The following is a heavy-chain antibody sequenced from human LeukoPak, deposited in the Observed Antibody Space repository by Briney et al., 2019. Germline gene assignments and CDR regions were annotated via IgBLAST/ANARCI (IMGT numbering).Heavy chain of an antibody. CDR3: AKDRGSGSYYLKPYYFDY. J-gene: IGHJ4*02. CDR2: INPNSGVT. D-gene: IGHD3-10*01. CDR1: GYTFSGFY. V-gene: IGHV1-2*02. Sequence: ASVKVSCKASGYTFSGFYIHWVRQAPGQGLEWMGWINPNSGVTNYAQKLQGRVTITRDTSIDTAYMQLSRLRSDDTAVYYCAKDRGSGSYYLKPYYFDYWGQGTLVTVSS.